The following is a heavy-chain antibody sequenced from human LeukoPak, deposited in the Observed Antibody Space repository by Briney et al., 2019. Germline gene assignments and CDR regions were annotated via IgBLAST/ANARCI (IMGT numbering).Heavy chain of an antibody. V-gene: IGHV3-21*01. CDR1: GFTFSTYS. CDR2: ISSSNSYI. Sequence: GGSLRLSCAASGFTFSTYSMNWVRQAPGKGLEWVSSISSSNSYIYYADSVKGRFTISRDNAKNSLYLQMNSLRAEDTAVYYCGRVYFGAARPFFDYWGQGTLVTVSS. J-gene: IGHJ4*02. CDR3: GRVYFGAARPFFDY. D-gene: IGHD6-6*01.